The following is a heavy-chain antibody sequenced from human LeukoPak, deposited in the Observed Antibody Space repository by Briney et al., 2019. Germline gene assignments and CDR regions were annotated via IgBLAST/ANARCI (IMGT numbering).Heavy chain of an antibody. CDR2: TFYTGAT. CDR1: GGSIRSHH. J-gene: IGHJ5*02. D-gene: IGHD1-1*01. Sequence: PSETLSLTCTVSGGSIRSHHWTWIRQAPGKRLEWIGYTFYTGATYYNPSLRSRVTISIDTSKNQFSLKVTSVTTADTAVYYCAKRDRGGWFDPWGQGTLVTVSS. CDR3: AKRDRGGWFDP. V-gene: IGHV4-59*11.